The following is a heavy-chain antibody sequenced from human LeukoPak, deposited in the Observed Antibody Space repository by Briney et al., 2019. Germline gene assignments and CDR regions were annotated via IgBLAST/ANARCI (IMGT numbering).Heavy chain of an antibody. J-gene: IGHJ6*03. D-gene: IGHD3-10*01. Sequence: PSETLSLTCTVSGGSISSYYWSWIRQPPGKGLEWIGYIYYSGYTNYNPSLKSRVTISVDTSKNQFSLKLSSVTAADTAVYYCTRTTMVRGTYYMDVWGKGTTVTISS. CDR2: IYYSGYT. CDR3: TRTTMVRGTYYMDV. V-gene: IGHV4-59*01. CDR1: GGSISSYY.